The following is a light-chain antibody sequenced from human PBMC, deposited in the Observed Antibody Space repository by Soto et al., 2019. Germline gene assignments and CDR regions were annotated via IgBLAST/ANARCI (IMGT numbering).Light chain of an antibody. CDR3: QQCYGSSRT. CDR1: QSISTY. Sequence: DIQMTQSPSTLSASVGDRVTITCRASQSISTYLNWYQQKLGKAPTLLIYAASSLQSGVPSRFRGGGSGTDFTLTISSLQPEDFATYFCQQCYGSSRTFGQGTKVEI. J-gene: IGKJ1*01. V-gene: IGKV1-39*01. CDR2: AAS.